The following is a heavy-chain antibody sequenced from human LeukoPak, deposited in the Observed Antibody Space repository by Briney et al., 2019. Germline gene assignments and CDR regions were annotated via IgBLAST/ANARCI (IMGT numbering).Heavy chain of an antibody. CDR3: ARQSDTNGPGS. CDR1: GGSISSGSYY. CDR2: IYTSGST. Sequence: SETLSLTCTVSGGSISSGSYYWSWIRQPAGKGLEWIGRIYTSGSTNYNPSLKSRVTISVDKSKNQFSLNLSSVTAADTAVYYCARQSDTNGPGSWGQGTLVTVSS. V-gene: IGHV4-61*02. D-gene: IGHD2-8*01. J-gene: IGHJ4*02.